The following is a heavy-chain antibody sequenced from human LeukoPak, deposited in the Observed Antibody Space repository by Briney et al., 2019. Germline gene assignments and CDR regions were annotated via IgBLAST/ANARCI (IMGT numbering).Heavy chain of an antibody. J-gene: IGHJ4*02. CDR1: GFTFSDFY. V-gene: IGHV3-11*01. CDR3: ARVHGTFGECDL. D-gene: IGHD3-10*01. CDR2: ITSKSDII. Sequence: GRSLRLSCAASGFTFSDFYKSWIRQSPGRGLEWVSYITSKSDIIYYADSVKGRFSVSRDNANNSLHLQMDSLRAEDTAVYYCARVHGTFGECDLWGQGTVVTVSS.